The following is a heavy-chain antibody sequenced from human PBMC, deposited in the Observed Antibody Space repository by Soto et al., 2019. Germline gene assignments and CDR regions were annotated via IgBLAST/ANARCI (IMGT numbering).Heavy chain of an antibody. J-gene: IGHJ3*02. CDR1: GGSFSCYY. D-gene: IGHD3-22*01. CDR3: ARVDTMIVRVGAFDI. V-gene: IGHV4-34*01. CDR2: INHSGST. Sequence: PSETLSLTCAVYGGSFSCYYWSWIRQPPGKGLEWIGEINHSGSTNYNPSLKSRVTISVGTSKNQFSLKLSSVTAADTAVYYCARVDTMIVRVGAFDIWGQGTMVTVSS.